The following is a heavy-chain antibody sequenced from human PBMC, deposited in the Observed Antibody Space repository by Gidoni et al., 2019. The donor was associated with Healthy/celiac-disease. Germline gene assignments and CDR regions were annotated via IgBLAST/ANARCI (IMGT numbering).Heavy chain of an antibody. Sequence: QVQLVESGGGVVQPGRSLGLSCAASGFTFSSYAMHWVRQAPGKGLAWVAVISYDGSNKYYADSVKGRFTISRDNSKNTLYLQMNSLRAEDTAVYYCARDSPHSSGWFWGQGTLVTVSS. CDR3: ARDSPHSSGWF. J-gene: IGHJ1*01. CDR1: GFTFSSYA. D-gene: IGHD6-19*01. V-gene: IGHV3-30-3*01. CDR2: ISYDGSNK.